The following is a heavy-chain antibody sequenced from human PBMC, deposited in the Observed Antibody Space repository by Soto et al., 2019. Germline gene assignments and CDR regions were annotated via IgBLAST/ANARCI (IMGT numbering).Heavy chain of an antibody. D-gene: IGHD2-15*01. CDR3: AKSGVVVAATRGANYYYYYGMDV. J-gene: IGHJ6*02. Sequence: SLRLSCSASGFTFSSYASSWVRQAPGKGLERVSAISGSGGSTYYADSVKGRFTISRDNSKNTLYLRMDSLSVEDTAVYYCAKSGVVVAATRGANYYYYYGMDVWGQGTTVTVSS. CDR1: GFTFSSYA. V-gene: IGHV3-23*01. CDR2: ISGSGGST.